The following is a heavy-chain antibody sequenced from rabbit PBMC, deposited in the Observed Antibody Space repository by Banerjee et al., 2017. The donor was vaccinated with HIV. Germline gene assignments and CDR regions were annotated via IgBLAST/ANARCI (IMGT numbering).Heavy chain of an antibody. D-gene: IGHD2-1*01. J-gene: IGHJ6*01. Sequence: EESGGDLVKPEGSLTLTCAASGFSFSSSYWICWVRQAPGKGLEWIACIYTGSSGSTYYASWAKGRFTISKTSSTTVTLQMTSLTAADTATYFCARDTDAGDLDLWGPGTLVTVS. CDR2: IYTGSSGST. CDR1: GFSFSSSYW. CDR3: ARDTDAGDLDL. V-gene: IGHV1S45*01.